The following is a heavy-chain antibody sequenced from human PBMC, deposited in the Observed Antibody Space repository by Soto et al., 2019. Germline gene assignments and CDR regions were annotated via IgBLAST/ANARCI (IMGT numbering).Heavy chain of an antibody. CDR2: IYSGGST. CDR1: GFTVSNNY. Sequence: EVQLVESGGGLVQPGGSLRLSCAASGFTVSNNYINWVRQAPGKGLEWVSVIYSGGSTYYADSVKGRFTISRDNSKSTLYLQMNSLRAEDTAVYYCARGGPPTSNWFDPWGQGTRVTVSS. D-gene: IGHD1-26*01. V-gene: IGHV3-66*01. J-gene: IGHJ5*02. CDR3: ARGGPPTSNWFDP.